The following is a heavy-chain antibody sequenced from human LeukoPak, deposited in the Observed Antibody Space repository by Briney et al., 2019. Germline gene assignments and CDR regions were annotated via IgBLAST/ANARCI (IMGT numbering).Heavy chain of an antibody. J-gene: IGHJ4*02. Sequence: PGESLRLSCAASGFSFSSYAMNWVRQAPGKGLEWVSTISGSGGSTYYADSEKGRITISRDNSKNTLYLQMNSLRAGDTAVYYCTRGSYYYGSGWGQGTLVTVSS. D-gene: IGHD3-10*01. CDR1: GFSFSSYA. CDR2: ISGSGGST. CDR3: TRGSYYYGSG. V-gene: IGHV3-23*01.